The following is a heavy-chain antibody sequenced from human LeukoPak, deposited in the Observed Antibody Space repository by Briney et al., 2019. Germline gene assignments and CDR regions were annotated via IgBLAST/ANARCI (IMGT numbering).Heavy chain of an antibody. CDR2: INHSGST. CDR1: GGSISSSNW. J-gene: IGHJ4*02. D-gene: IGHD3-22*01. CDR3: ARDQGHYDSSGYYHAGNFDY. V-gene: IGHV4-4*02. Sequence: SGTLSLTCAVSGGSISSSNWWSWVRQPPGKGLEWIGEINHSGSTKYNVSLKSRVTISVDKSKNLFSLNPNSVTAADTAVYYCARDQGHYDSSGYYHAGNFDYWGQGTLVTVSS.